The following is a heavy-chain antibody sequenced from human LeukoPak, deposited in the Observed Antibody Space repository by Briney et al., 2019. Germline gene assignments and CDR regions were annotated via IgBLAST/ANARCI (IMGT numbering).Heavy chain of an antibody. Sequence: ASVKVSCKASGYTFTSYGISWVRQAPGQGLEWMGWISAYNGNTNYAQKLQGRVTMTTDTSTSTAYMELRSLRSDDTAVYYCARSCSGGSCYPSREYFQRWGQGTLVTVSS. D-gene: IGHD2-15*01. V-gene: IGHV1-18*01. CDR3: ARSCSGGSCYPSREYFQR. CDR1: GYTFTSYG. J-gene: IGHJ1*01. CDR2: ISAYNGNT.